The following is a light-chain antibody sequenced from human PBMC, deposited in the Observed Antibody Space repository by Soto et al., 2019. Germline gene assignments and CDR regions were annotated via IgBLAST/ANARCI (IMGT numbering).Light chain of an antibody. CDR3: QQRSNWPPSPT. J-gene: IGKJ4*01. Sequence: EIVLTQSPATLSLSPGERATLSCRASQSVSSYLAWYQQKPGQAPRLLIYDASNRATGIPARFSGSGSGTDFTLTNSSLDPEDFAVYYCQQRSNWPPSPTFGGGTKVEIK. CDR2: DAS. V-gene: IGKV3-11*01. CDR1: QSVSSY.